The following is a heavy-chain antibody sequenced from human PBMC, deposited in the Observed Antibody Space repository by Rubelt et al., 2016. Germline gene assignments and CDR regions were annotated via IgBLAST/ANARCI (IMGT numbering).Heavy chain of an antibody. J-gene: IGHJ4*02. V-gene: IGHV4-34*02. CDR3: ARDPRPRLLCGFDY. CDR1: GESFSDHY. D-gene: IGHD2-15*01. Sequence: QVQLQQWGAGLLKPSETLSLICAVYGESFSDHYWTWIRQPPGKGLEWIGEVNHRGSTNYNASLKSRVTISADTSKNQCALRVRAGTAADTGVYYCARDPRPRLLCGFDYWGQGALVTVSS. CDR2: VNHRGST.